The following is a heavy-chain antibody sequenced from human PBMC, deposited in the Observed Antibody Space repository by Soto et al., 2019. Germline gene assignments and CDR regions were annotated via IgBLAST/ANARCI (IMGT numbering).Heavy chain of an antibody. D-gene: IGHD5-18*01. CDR2: IYSSGST. V-gene: IGHV4-61*01. CDR3: ARDIRGYSRAFDY. J-gene: IGHJ4*02. CDR1: GDSVSSDNYY. Sequence: LSLTCTVSGDSVSSDNYYWTWIRQPPGKGLEWIGYIYSSGSTNYNPSLKSRVTISVDTSRNQFSLKLTSVTAADTAVYYCARDIRGYSRAFDYWGQGTLVTVSS.